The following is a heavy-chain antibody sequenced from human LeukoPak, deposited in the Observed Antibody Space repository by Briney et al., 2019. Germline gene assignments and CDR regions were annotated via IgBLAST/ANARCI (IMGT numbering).Heavy chain of an antibody. J-gene: IGHJ4*02. CDR1: GGTFSSYA. Sequence: SVKVSCKASGGTFSSYAISWVRQAPGQGLEWMGGIIPIFGTANYAQKFQGRVTITADESTSTAYMELSSLRSEDTAVYYCARDGGDYDSSGYYALDYWGQGALVTVSS. CDR2: IIPIFGTA. CDR3: ARDGGDYDSSGYYALDY. D-gene: IGHD3-22*01. V-gene: IGHV1-69*13.